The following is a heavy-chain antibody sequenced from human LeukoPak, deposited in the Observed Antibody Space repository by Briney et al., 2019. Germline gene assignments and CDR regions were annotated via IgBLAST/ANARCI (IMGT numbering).Heavy chain of an antibody. Sequence: GGALRVSCAASRFTFSSYWMHGVRQAPARGRVGVSRINSDGSSTSYADSVKGRFTISRDNAKNTLYLQRNSLRAEDTAVYYCERCPRGVDFSWFDPWGQGTPVTVSS. J-gene: IGHJ5*02. CDR1: RFTFSSYW. CDR2: INSDGSST. V-gene: IGHV3-74*01. D-gene: IGHD3/OR15-3a*01. CDR3: ERCPRGVDFSWFDP.